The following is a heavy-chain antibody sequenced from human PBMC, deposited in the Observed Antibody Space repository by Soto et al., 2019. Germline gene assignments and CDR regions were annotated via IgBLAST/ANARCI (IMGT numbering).Heavy chain of an antibody. Sequence: GGSLRLSCAASGFTFSSYWMSWVRQAPGKGLEWVANIKQDGSEKYYVDSEKGRFTISRDNAKNSLYLQMNSLRAEDTAVYYCARDVPYYDFWSGYLDYWGQGTLVTVSS. CDR1: GFTFSSYW. CDR3: ARDVPYYDFWSGYLDY. J-gene: IGHJ4*02. D-gene: IGHD3-3*01. CDR2: IKQDGSEK. V-gene: IGHV3-7*01.